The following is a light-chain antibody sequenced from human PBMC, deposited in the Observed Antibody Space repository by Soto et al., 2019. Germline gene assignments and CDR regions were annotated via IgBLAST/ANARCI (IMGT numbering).Light chain of an antibody. CDR1: QGISNY. Sequence: DIQMTQSPSSLSASVGDRVTITCRASQGISNYLAWYQQKPGKVPKVLIYAASTLQSGVPPRFSGSGSETDFTLTISSLQPEDVATYYCQKYNSAPQTFGQGTKVDIK. J-gene: IGKJ1*01. CDR2: AAS. CDR3: QKYNSAPQT. V-gene: IGKV1-27*01.